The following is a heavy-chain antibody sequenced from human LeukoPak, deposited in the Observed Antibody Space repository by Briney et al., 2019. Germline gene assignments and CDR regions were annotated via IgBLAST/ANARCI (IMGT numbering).Heavy chain of an antibody. Sequence: GGSLRLSCAASGFSFSSYGMHWVRQRPGRGPEWVALIPYDGIDENYADFAKGRFTISRDNLKNTVYLLINSVRTEDTAVYYCAKDSTGYHPGYWGQGTLVTVPS. CDR2: IPYDGIDE. V-gene: IGHV3-30*02. D-gene: IGHD3-9*01. J-gene: IGHJ4*02. CDR3: AKDSTGYHPGY. CDR1: GFSFSSYG.